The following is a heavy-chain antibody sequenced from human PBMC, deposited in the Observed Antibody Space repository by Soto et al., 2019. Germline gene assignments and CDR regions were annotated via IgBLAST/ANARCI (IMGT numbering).Heavy chain of an antibody. CDR1: GLTFGSRA. J-gene: IGHJ4*02. CDR2: ITDTGGDA. Sequence: WGSLRLSCVASGLTFGSRAMCWVRQAPGAGLQWVSTITDTGGDAKYADSVRGRFVISRDNSKKTLYLQMTSLTAEVSAMYFCARGSTDSYPGSRIFDFWGRGTLVTVSS. D-gene: IGHD3-10*01. CDR3: ARGSTDSYPGSRIFDF. V-gene: IGHV3-23*01.